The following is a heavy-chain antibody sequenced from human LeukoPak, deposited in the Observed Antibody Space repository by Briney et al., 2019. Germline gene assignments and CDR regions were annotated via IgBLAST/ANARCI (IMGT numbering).Heavy chain of an antibody. V-gene: IGHV3-48*04. CDR2: ISSSGSTI. J-gene: IGHJ6*03. Sequence: QPGGSLRLSCAASGFTFSSYGMNWVRQAPGKGLEWVSYISSSGSTIYYADSVKGRFTISRDNAKKSLYLQMNSLRVEDTAVYYCARAYSGRYGLGYYYMDVWGKGTTVTVSS. CDR3: ARAYSGRYGLGYYYMDV. D-gene: IGHD1-26*01. CDR1: GFTFSSYG.